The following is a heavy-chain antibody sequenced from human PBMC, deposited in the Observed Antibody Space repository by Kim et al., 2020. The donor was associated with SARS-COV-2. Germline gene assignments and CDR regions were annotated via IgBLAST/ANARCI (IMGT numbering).Heavy chain of an antibody. CDR3: ATEYTTGTSKGDY. D-gene: IGHD1-1*01. J-gene: IGHJ4*02. CDR1: VGTFSSYA. CDR2: IIPILGIA. V-gene: IGHV1-69*04. Sequence: SVKVSCKASVGTFSSYAISWVRQAPGQGLEWMGRIIPILGIANYAQKPQGRVPITADKSTSTAYMELSSLRSEDTAVYYCATEYTTGTSKGDYWGQGTLVTVSS.